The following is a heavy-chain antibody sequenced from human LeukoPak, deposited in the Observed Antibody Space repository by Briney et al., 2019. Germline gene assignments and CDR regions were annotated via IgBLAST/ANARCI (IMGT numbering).Heavy chain of an antibody. CDR2: IIPILGIA. CDR3: ARSPGYRADYFDY. J-gene: IGHJ4*02. Sequence: ASVKVSCKASGGTFSSYAISWVRQAPGQGLEWMGRIIPILGIANYAQKFQGRVTITADKSTSTAYMELSSLRSEDTAVYYCARSPGYRADYFDYWGQGTLVTVSS. D-gene: IGHD6-13*01. CDR1: GGTFSSYA. V-gene: IGHV1-69*04.